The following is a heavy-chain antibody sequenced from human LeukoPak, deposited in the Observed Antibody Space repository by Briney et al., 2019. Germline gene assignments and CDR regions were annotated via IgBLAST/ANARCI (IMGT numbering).Heavy chain of an antibody. CDR1: GFTFSDYY. J-gene: IGHJ4*02. V-gene: IGHV3-11*01. Sequence: EGSLRLSCAASGFTFSDYYMSWIRQAPGKGLEWVSDISSSGSITYYADSVKGRFTISRDNAKNSLYLQMNSLRAADMAVYYCARAYYGRTTYTAYHFDDWGQGTLVTVSS. CDR3: ARAYYGRTTYTAYHFDD. CDR2: ISSSGSIT. D-gene: IGHD3-10*01.